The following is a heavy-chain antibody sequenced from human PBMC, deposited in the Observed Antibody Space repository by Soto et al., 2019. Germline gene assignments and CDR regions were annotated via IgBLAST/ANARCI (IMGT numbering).Heavy chain of an antibody. J-gene: IGHJ4*02. V-gene: IGHV3-30*18. D-gene: IGHD3-16*01. CDR3: AKDRVESGLGEIDY. Sequence: QVQLVESGGGVVQPGRSLRLSCAASGFSFSNNGMHWVRQAPGKGLEWVAIISYDGSNKYYADSVKGRLTISRDNSKNTLYLQMNSLRVEDTAVYYCAKDRVESGLGEIDYWGQGTLVTVSS. CDR2: ISYDGSNK. CDR1: GFSFSNNG.